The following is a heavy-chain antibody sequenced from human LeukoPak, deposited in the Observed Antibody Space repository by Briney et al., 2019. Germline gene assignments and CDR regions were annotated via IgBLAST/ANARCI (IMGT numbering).Heavy chain of an antibody. D-gene: IGHD2-2*01. V-gene: IGHV3-23*01. J-gene: IGHJ4*02. Sequence: SGGSLRLSCAASGFTFSSYSMNWVRQAPGKGLEWVSAISGGGGATYYADSVKGRFTISRDHSRNTLYLQMNSLRAEDTAVYYCAKDGRSCSSTSCYGLFDYWGQGTLVTVSS. CDR2: ISGGGGAT. CDR1: GFTFSSYS. CDR3: AKDGRSCSSTSCYGLFDY.